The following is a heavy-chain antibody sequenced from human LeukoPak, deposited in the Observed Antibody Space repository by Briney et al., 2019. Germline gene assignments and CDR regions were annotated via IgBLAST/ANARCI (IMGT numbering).Heavy chain of an antibody. CDR1: GGSISSGDYY. J-gene: IGHJ4*02. Sequence: SETLSLTCTVSGGSISSGDYYWSWIRQPPGTGLEWIGYIYYSGSTNYNPSLESRVTISVDTSKNQFSLKLSSVTAADTAVYYCVLGLAPGGVVFDYWGQGTLVTVSS. V-gene: IGHV4-61*08. CDR2: IYYSGST. D-gene: IGHD2-15*01. CDR3: VLGLAPGGVVFDY.